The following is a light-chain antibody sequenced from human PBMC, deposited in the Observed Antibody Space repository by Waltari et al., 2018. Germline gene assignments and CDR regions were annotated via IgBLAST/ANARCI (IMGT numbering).Light chain of an antibody. J-gene: IGLJ3*02. CDR3: QQYYTTPWT. CDR1: SSNIGSNA. CDR2: TND. V-gene: IGLV1-44*01. Sequence: QSVLSQPPSASGTPGQGVAISCSGSSSNIGSNAVDWYQQFPGSAPKLLIYTNDQRPSGVPGRFSGSGSGTDFTLTISSLQAEDVAVYYCQQYYTTPWTFGQGTK.